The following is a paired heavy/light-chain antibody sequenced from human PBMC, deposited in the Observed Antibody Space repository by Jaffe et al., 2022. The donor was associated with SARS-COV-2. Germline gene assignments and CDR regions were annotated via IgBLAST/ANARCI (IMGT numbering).Heavy chain of an antibody. V-gene: IGHV1-18*01. CDR3: ARDPCADSSGWFCYYDH. D-gene: IGHD6-19*01. CDR2: ISAYNGNT. CDR1: GYAFTSYG. J-gene: IGHJ4*02. Sequence: QVQLVQSGGEVKKPGASVKVSCKASGYAFTSYGISWVRQAPGQGLEWMGWISAYNGNTNYAQKFQGRVTMTTDTSTSTAYMELRSLRSDDTGVYYCARDPCADSSGWFCYYDHWGPGTLVTVSS.
Light chain of an antibody. CDR3: SAWDDTVSGPV. V-gene: IGLV1-47*01. Sequence: QSVLTQPPSASGTPGQRVTISCSGTNADIGNNFVYWYQQFPGAAPKLLIYRNNQRPSGVPDRISGSKSGTSASLAISGLRSEDEADYYCSAWDDTVSGPVFGGGTKLTVL. CDR2: RNN. CDR1: NADIGNNF. J-gene: IGLJ2*01.